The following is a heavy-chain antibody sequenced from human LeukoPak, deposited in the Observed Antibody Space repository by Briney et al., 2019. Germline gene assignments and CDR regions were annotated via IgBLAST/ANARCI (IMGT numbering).Heavy chain of an antibody. CDR2: ISAQHGQT. V-gene: IGHV1-18*01. J-gene: IGHJ4*02. D-gene: IGHD2-8*01. CDR1: GYSENVYG. Sequence: ASVKVSCKTSGYSENVYGITWVRQVAGQGLEWMGWISAQHGQTEYAPNSQDRVTMTTDTYTNTAYMELRRLRSDDTAVYYCAGSLGYCTSNVCYLKYWGQGTLVTVSS. CDR3: AGSLGYCTSNVCYLKY.